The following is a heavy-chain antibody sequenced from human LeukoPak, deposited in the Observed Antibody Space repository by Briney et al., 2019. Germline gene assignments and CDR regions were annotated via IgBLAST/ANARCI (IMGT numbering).Heavy chain of an antibody. CDR1: GFTFSSYG. D-gene: IGHD2-21*02. V-gene: IGHV3-30*03. Sequence: GGSLRLSCAASGFTFSSYGMYWVRQAPGKGLEWVAVISYDGSNKYYADSVKGRFTISRDNSKNTLYLQMNSLRAEDTAVYYCASLGPYCGGDCYDDAFDIWGQGTMVTVSS. CDR2: ISYDGSNK. CDR3: ASLGPYCGGDCYDDAFDI. J-gene: IGHJ3*02.